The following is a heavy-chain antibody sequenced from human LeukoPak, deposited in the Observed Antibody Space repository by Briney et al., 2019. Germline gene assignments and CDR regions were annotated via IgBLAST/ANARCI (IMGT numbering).Heavy chain of an antibody. J-gene: IGHJ4*02. CDR1: GYTFTSYA. CDR2: INAGNGNT. D-gene: IGHD1-26*01. CDR3: ARVRVGGSYFDY. Sequence: ASVNVSCKASGYTFTSYAMHWVRQAPGQRLEWMGWINAGNGNTKYSQKFQGRVTITRDTSASTAYMELSSLRSEDPAVYYCARVRVGGSYFDYWGQGTLVTVSS. V-gene: IGHV1-3*01.